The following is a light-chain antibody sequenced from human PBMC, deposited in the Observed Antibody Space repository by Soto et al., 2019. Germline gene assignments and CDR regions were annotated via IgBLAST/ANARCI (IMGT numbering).Light chain of an antibody. CDR3: QHSSTPPYT. Sequence: DIQMTQSPASLSASVGDRITISCRASQSIRTYLNWYQQRPGKAPNVLIYAASSLLSGVPSRFSGSGSGTDFTLTISNLQPEDFATYYCQHSSTPPYTFGQGTKVQIK. CDR2: AAS. V-gene: IGKV1-39*01. CDR1: QSIRTY. J-gene: IGKJ2*01.